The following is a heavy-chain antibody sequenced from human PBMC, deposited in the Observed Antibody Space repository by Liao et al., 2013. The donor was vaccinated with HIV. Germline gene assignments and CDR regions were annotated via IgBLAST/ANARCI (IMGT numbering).Heavy chain of an antibody. J-gene: IGHJ5*02. D-gene: IGHD2-21*01. CDR2: IYTSGST. CDR1: GGSISSYY. CDR3: VGDNPLPPYDGGDWFDP. Sequence: QVQLQESGPGLVKPSETLSLTCTVSGGSISSYYWSWIRQPAGKGLEWIGRIYTSGSTNYNPSLKSRVTMSVDTSKNQFSLKLSSVTAADTAVYYCVGDNPLPPYDGGDWFDPWGQGTLVTVSS. V-gene: IGHV4-4*07.